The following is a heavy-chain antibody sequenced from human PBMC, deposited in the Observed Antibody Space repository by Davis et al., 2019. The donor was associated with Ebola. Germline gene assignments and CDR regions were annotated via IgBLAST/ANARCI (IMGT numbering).Heavy chain of an antibody. J-gene: IGHJ4*02. CDR3: AKDRVSATTVTRFDY. V-gene: IGHV3-23*01. CDR2: ISGSGGTT. D-gene: IGHD4-17*01. Sequence: GGSLRLSCAASGFTFSNYAMSWVRQAPGKGLEWVSGISGSGGTTSHADSVKGRFTISRDNSKNTLYLQMNSLRAEDTAVYYCAKDRVSATTVTRFDYWGQGTLVTVSS. CDR1: GFTFSNYA.